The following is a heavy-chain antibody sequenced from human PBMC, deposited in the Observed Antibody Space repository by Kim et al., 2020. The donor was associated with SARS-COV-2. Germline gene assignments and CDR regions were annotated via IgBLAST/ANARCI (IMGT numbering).Heavy chain of an antibody. Sequence: ASVKVSCKASGYTFTSYGISWVRQAPGQGLEWMGWISAYNGNTNYAQKLQGRVTMTTDTSTSTAYMELRSLRSDDTAVYYCARDEVVVVAEILTFDYWGQGTLVTVSS. V-gene: IGHV1-18*04. J-gene: IGHJ4*02. D-gene: IGHD2-15*01. CDR2: ISAYNGNT. CDR1: GYTFTSYG. CDR3: ARDEVVVVAEILTFDY.